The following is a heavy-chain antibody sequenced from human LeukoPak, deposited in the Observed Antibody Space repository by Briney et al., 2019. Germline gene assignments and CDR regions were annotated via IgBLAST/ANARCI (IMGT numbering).Heavy chain of an antibody. CDR1: GGSISSYY. J-gene: IGHJ5*02. Sequence: SETLSLTCTVSGGSISSYYWSWIRQPPGKGLEWIGSIYYSGSTYYNPSLKSRVTISVDTSKNQFSLKLSSVTAADTAVYYCARATAAGTPNWFDPWGQGTLVTVSS. D-gene: IGHD6-13*01. CDR3: ARATAAGTPNWFDP. CDR2: IYYSGST. V-gene: IGHV4-59*12.